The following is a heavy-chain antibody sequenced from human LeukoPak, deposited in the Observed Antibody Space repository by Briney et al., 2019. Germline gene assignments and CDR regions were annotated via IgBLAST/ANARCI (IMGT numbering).Heavy chain of an antibody. CDR2: IYPGDSDT. Sequence: GESLKISCKGSGYSFTSYWIGWVRQLPGKDLEGMGIIYPGDSDTRYSPSFQGQVTISVDKSISTAYLQWSSLKASDTAMYYCARQDIAAPVIYYFDYWGQGTLFTVSS. V-gene: IGHV5-51*01. D-gene: IGHD6-6*01. CDR3: ARQDIAAPVIYYFDY. J-gene: IGHJ4*02. CDR1: GYSFTSYW.